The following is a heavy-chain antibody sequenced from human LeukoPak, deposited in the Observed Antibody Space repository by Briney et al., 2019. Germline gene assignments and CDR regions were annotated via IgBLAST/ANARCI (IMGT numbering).Heavy chain of an antibody. CDR2: ISWNSGSI. J-gene: IGHJ6*02. Sequence: GGSLRLSCAASGFTFDDYAMHWVRQAPGKGLEWVSGISWNSGSIGYAGSVKGRFTISRDNAKNSLYLQINSMRAEDTALYYCAKDRGSGSYYYYGMDVWGQGTTVTVSS. D-gene: IGHD6-19*01. CDR1: GFTFDDYA. CDR3: AKDRGSGSYYYYGMDV. V-gene: IGHV3-9*01.